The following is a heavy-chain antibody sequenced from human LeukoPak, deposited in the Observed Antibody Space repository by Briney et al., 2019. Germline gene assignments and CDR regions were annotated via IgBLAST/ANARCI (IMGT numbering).Heavy chain of an antibody. J-gene: IGHJ4*02. D-gene: IGHD4-17*01. V-gene: IGHV5-51*01. CDR3: ARHPPNNCGDYGGFDY. CDR1: GYSFTSYW. Sequence: GESLKISSKGSGYSFTSYWIGWVRQMPGKGLEWMGIIYPGDSDTRYSPSFQGQVTISADKSISTAYLQWSSLKASDTAMYYCARHPPNNCGDYGGFDYWGQGTLVTVSS. CDR2: IYPGDSDT.